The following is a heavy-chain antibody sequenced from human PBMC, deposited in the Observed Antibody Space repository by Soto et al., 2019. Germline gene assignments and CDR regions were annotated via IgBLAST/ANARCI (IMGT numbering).Heavy chain of an antibody. CDR1: GFSFSSYG. D-gene: IGHD6-13*01. CDR2: ISYDGRNK. CDR3: ATDVGFSNSWYLDY. V-gene: IGHV3-30*03. J-gene: IGHJ4*02. Sequence: QVQLVESGGGVVQPGRSLRLSCAASGFSFSSYGMHWVRQAPGKGLKWVAVISYDGRNKYYADSVKGRFTISRDNSKSTLYLQMNGLRAEETAVYSCATDVGFSNSWYLDYWGQGTLVTVSS.